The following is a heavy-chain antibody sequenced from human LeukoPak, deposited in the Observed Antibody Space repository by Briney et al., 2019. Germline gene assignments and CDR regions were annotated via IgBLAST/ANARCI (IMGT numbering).Heavy chain of an antibody. J-gene: IGHJ3*02. CDR2: ISSSDTM. CDR1: GFTLSDNY. CDR3: ARDWRDSSGKFPNDAFDI. D-gene: IGHD3-22*01. Sequence: GGSLRLSCAASGFTLSDNYMSWIRQAPGKGLEWISYISSSDTMYYADSVKGRFTISRDNAKNSLYLQMNSLRAEDTAVYYCARDWRDSSGKFPNDAFDIWGQGTMVTVSS. V-gene: IGHV3-11*04.